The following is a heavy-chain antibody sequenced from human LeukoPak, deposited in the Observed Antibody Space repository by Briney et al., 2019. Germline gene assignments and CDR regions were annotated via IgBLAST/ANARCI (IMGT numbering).Heavy chain of an antibody. CDR2: IIPIFGTA. CDR1: GGTFSSYA. D-gene: IGHD6-13*01. J-gene: IGHJ6*04. V-gene: IGHV1-69*01. Sequence: ASVKVSCKASGGTFSSYAISWVRQAPGQGLEWMGGIIPIFGTANYAQKFQGRVTITADESTSTAYMELSSLRSEDTAVYYCARVSSAAGYSYYYGMDVWGKGTTVTVSS. CDR3: ARVSSAAGYSYYYGMDV.